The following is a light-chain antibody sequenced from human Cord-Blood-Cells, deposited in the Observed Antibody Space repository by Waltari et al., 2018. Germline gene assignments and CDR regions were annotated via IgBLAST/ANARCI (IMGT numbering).Light chain of an antibody. V-gene: IGKV1-39*01. CDR2: AAS. CDR3: QQSYSTLYS. J-gene: IGKJ2*03. CDR1: QSIRSY. Sequence: DIQMTQSPSSLSASVGDRVTITCRASQSIRSYLNWYQQKPAKATQLLIYAASSLQSGVPSRFSGSGSGTDFTLTISSLQPEDFATYYCQQSYSTLYSFGQGTKLEIK.